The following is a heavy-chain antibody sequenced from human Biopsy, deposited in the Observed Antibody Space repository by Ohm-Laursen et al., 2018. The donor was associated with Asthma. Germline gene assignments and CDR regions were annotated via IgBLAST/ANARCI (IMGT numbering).Heavy chain of an antibody. CDR3: ARVASYGDLYFGIDV. CDR1: GAYIGSRDHH. V-gene: IGHV4-30-4*01. Sequence: PSETLSLTCTVGGAYIGSRDHHWSWIRQSPGTGLEWIGFVFWSGTTHYNRSLERRLSISIDTTRNEFSMTLRSVTAADTAVYFCARVASYGDLYFGIDVWCPGTTVSVS. CDR2: VFWSGTT. J-gene: IGHJ6*02. D-gene: IGHD4-17*01.